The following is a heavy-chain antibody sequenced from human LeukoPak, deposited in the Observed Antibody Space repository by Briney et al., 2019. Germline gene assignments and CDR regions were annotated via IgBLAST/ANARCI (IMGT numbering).Heavy chain of an antibody. CDR1: GCIFTNYW. CDR2: IYPGDSDT. CDR3: ARQSRDGSKTRGYYFGY. V-gene: IGHV5-51*01. Sequence: GESLKISCQVSGCIFTNYWIGWLRQMPGKGLESMGIIYPGDSDTAYSPSFQGQVTISADKSISTVYLHWSSLKASDTAMYYCARQSRDGSKTRGYYFGYWGQGTLVSVSS. D-gene: IGHD3-10*01. J-gene: IGHJ4*02.